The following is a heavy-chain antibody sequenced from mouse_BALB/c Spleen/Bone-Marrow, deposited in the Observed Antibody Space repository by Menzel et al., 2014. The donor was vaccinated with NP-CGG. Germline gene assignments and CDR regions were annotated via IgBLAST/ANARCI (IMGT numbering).Heavy chain of an antibody. J-gene: IGHJ2*01. CDR1: GFTFSSYG. CDR2: INTNGGNT. CDR3: ARGLDY. V-gene: IGHV5-6-3*01. Sequence: EVMLVESGGGLVQPGGSLKLSCAASGFTFSSYGMSWVRQTPDKRLELVATINTNGGNTYYPDNVKGRFTISRDNAKNTLYLQMSRVKSEDTGIYYCARGLDYWGQGATLTDSS.